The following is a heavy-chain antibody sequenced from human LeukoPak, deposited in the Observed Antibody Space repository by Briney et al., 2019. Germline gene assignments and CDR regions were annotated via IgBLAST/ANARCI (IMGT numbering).Heavy chain of an antibody. CDR2: IYYSGST. CDR3: ARGTSPLNDYGDYFDY. Sequence: KSSETLSLTCTVSGGSISSYYWSWIRQPPGKGLEWIRYIYYSGSTNYNPSLKSRVTISVDTSKNQFSLKLSSVTAADTAVYYCARGTSPLNDYGDYFDYWGQGTLVTVSS. D-gene: IGHD4-17*01. V-gene: IGHV4-59*01. J-gene: IGHJ4*02. CDR1: GGSISSYY.